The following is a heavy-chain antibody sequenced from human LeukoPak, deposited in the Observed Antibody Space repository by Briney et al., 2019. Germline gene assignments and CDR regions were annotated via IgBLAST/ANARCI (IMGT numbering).Heavy chain of an antibody. D-gene: IGHD3-10*01. V-gene: IGHV1-18*01. Sequence: ASVEVSCKASGYTFTSYGISWVRQAPGQGLEWMGWISAYNGNTNYAQKLQGRVTMTTDTSTSTAYMELRSLRSDDTAVYYCARVPEKEMAVSLWFGELHAPSYYYYGMDVWGQGTTVTVSS. CDR2: ISAYNGNT. CDR1: GYTFTSYG. CDR3: ARVPEKEMAVSLWFGELHAPSYYYYGMDV. J-gene: IGHJ6*02.